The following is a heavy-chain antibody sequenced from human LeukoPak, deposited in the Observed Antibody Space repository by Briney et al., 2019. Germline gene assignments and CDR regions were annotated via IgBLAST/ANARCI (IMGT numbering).Heavy chain of an antibody. CDR1: GYSFTRYW. CDR3: ASIGARHDAFDI. J-gene: IGHJ3*02. V-gene: IGHV5-51*01. D-gene: IGHD6-6*01. CDR2: IYPGESDT. Sequence: GESLKISCKGSGYSFTRYWIGWVRQVPGKGLEWMGIIYPGESDTRYSPSFQGQVTISADKSISTAYLQWRSLKTSDTAMFYCASIGARHDAFDIWGQGTMVTVSS.